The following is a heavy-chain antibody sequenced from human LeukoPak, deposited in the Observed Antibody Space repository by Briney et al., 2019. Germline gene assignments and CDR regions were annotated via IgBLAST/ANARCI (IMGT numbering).Heavy chain of an antibody. V-gene: IGHV4-30-4*01. J-gene: IGHJ4*02. D-gene: IGHD6-19*01. CDR1: GGSISSGDSY. CDR2: IYYSGNT. CDR3: ARETITVAGTYLDY. Sequence: PSETLSLTCTVSGGSISSGDSYWSWIRQPPGKGLEWIGYIYYSGNTYYNPSLKSRVTISVDTSKNQFSLKLSSVTAADTAMYYCARETITVAGTYLDYWGQGTLVTVSS.